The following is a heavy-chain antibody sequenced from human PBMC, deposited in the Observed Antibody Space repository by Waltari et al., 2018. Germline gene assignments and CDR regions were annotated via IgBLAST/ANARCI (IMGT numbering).Heavy chain of an antibody. Sequence: QVQLQQSGPGWVKTSQTLPLTCAISWDSVSSNSAAWNWTRQSPSRGLEWLGRTYYRSKWYNDYAVSVKSRITINPDTSKNQFSLQLNSVTREDTAVYCCARDHFIAGTCFDDWGQGTLVTVSS. D-gene: IGHD1-26*01. V-gene: IGHV6-1*01. CDR1: WDSVSSNSAA. J-gene: IGHJ4*02. CDR2: TYYRSKWYN. CDR3: ARDHFIAGTCFDD.